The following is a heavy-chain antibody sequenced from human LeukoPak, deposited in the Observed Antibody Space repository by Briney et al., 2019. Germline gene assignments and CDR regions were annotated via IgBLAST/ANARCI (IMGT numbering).Heavy chain of an antibody. Sequence: SETLSLTCAVYGGSFSGYYWSWIRQPPGKGLEWIGEINHSGSTNYNPSLKSRVTISVDTSKNQFSLKLSSVTAADTAVYYCARRRSIFGVVGGAFDIWGQGTMVTVSS. CDR3: ARRRSIFGVVGGAFDI. CDR1: GGSFSGYY. CDR2: INHSGST. J-gene: IGHJ3*02. V-gene: IGHV4-34*01. D-gene: IGHD3-3*01.